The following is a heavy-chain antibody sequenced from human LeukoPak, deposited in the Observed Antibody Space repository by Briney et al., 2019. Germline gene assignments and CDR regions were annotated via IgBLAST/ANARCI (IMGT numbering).Heavy chain of an antibody. CDR1: GGTFSSYA. V-gene: IGHV1-69*04. CDR3: ARDWYYDSSGYYHGPDY. Sequence: SVKVSCKASGGTFSSYAISWVRQAPGQGLEWMGRIIPILGIANYAQKFQGRVTITADKSTSTAYMELSRLRSEDTAVYYCARDWYYDSSGYYHGPDYWGQGTLVTVSS. D-gene: IGHD3-22*01. CDR2: IIPILGIA. J-gene: IGHJ4*02.